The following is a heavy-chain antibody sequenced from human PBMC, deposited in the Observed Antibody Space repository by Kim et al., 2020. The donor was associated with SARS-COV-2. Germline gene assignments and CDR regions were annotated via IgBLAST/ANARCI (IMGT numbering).Heavy chain of an antibody. CDR1: GDSVSSNSAA. V-gene: IGHV6-1*01. Sequence: SQTLSLTCAISGDSVSSNSAAWNWIRQSPSRGLEWLGRTYYRSKWYNDYAVSVKSRITINPDTSKNQFSLQLNSVTPEDTAVYYCARFPAVEQQLVYHATDYWGQGTLVTVSS. J-gene: IGHJ4*02. CDR3: ARFPAVEQQLVYHATDY. D-gene: IGHD6-13*01. CDR2: TYYRSKWYN.